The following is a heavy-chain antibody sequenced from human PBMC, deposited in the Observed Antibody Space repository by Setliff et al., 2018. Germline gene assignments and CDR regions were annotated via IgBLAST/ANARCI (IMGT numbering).Heavy chain of an antibody. CDR1: GHRFTNYW. CDR2: IHPRDSDT. V-gene: IGHV5-51*01. CDR3: VRPSAGYSRPFDV. J-gene: IGHJ3*01. D-gene: IGHD2-15*01. Sequence: GESLKISCKASGHRFTNYWIGWVRQMPGRGLEWMGIIHPRDSDTRYSPSFQGQVTISADKSISTAYLQWSSLKASDTAMYYCVRPSAGYSRPFDVWGQGTMVTVSS.